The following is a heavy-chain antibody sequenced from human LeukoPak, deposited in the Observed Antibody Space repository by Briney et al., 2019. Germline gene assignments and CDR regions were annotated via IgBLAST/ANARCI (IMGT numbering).Heavy chain of an antibody. CDR1: GDSISSYY. J-gene: IGHJ6*02. D-gene: IGHD3-3*01. CDR3: ARSFQSYYDFWSGYYPSYYYGMDV. V-gene: IGHV4-59*01. CDR2: IYYSGST. Sequence: SETLSLTCTVSGDSISSYYWSWIRQPPGKGLEWIGYIYYSGSTNYNPSLKSRVTISVDTSKNLFSLKLSSVTAADTAVYYCARSFQSYYDFWSGYYPSYYYGMDVWGQGTTVTVSS.